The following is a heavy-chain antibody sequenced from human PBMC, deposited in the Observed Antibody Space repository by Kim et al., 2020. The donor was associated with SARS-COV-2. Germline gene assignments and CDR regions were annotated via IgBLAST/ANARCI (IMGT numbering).Heavy chain of an antibody. CDR3: AKRMSGSKPKGGMDV. V-gene: IGHV3-23*01. Sequence: SVKGRFTISRDNSKNTLYLQMNSLRAEDTAVYYCAKRMSGSKPKGGMDVWGQGTTVTVSS. J-gene: IGHJ6*02. D-gene: IGHD3-10*01.